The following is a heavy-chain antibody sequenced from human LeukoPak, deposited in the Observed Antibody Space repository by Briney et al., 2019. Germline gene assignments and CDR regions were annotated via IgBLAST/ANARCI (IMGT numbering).Heavy chain of an antibody. J-gene: IGHJ4*02. CDR1: GGSIRNYY. D-gene: IGHD3-16*01. CDR3: ARHGGFASPLGY. V-gene: IGHV4-59*08. CDR2: ISYSGST. Sequence: PSETLSLTCSVSGGSIRNYYWSWIRQPPGKGLEWIGYISYSGSTSYNPSLKSRVTISVDTSKNQFSLKLTSVTAADTAVYYCARHGGFASPLGYWGQGTLVTVSS.